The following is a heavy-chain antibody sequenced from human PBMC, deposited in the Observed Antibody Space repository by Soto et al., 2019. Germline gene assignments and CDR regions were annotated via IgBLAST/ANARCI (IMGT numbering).Heavy chain of an antibody. CDR3: ARDQGDDFSNWFDP. CDR2: IIPIFGTA. Sequence: QVQLVQSGAEVKKPGSSVKVSCKASGGTFSSYAISWVRQAPGQGLEWMGGIIPIFGTANYAQKFQGRVKITADESTSTAYMELSRLSSGDTAVYYCARDQGDDFSNWFDPWGQGTLVTVSS. D-gene: IGHD3-3*01. V-gene: IGHV1-69*01. J-gene: IGHJ5*02. CDR1: GGTFSSYA.